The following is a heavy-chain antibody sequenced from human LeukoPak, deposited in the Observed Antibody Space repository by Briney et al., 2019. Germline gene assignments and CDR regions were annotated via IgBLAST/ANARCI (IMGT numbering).Heavy chain of an antibody. J-gene: IGHJ4*02. Sequence: SVKVSCKASGGTFSSYAISWVRQAPGQGLEWMGGIIPIFGTANYAQKFQGRVTITTDESMSTAYMELSSLRSEDTAVYYCARGAEAYSSSWLTIDYWGQGTLVTVSS. D-gene: IGHD6-13*01. CDR1: GGTFSSYA. CDR3: ARGAEAYSSSWLTIDY. V-gene: IGHV1-69*05. CDR2: IIPIFGTA.